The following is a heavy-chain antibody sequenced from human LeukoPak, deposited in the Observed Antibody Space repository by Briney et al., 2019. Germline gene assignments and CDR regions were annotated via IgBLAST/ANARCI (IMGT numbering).Heavy chain of an antibody. J-gene: IGHJ4*02. V-gene: IGHV4-34*01. CDR2: INHSGST. CDR1: GGSFSGYY. CDR3: SLVGAGFDY. Sequence: PSETLSLTCAVYGGSFSGYYWSWIRQPPGKGLEWIGEINHSGSTNYNPSLKSRVTISVDTSKNQFPLKLSSVTAADTAVYYCSLVGAGFDYWGQGTLVTVSS. D-gene: IGHD1-26*01.